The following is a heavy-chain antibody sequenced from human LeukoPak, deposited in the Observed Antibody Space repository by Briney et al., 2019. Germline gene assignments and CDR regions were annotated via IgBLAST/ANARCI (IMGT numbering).Heavy chain of an antibody. Sequence: SETLSLTCTVSGDSISRSTYYWAWIRQPPGKGLEWIGSVYYGRSPYFNPSLESRATISVDTSKNHFSLKMSSVTATDTAVYYCARSSGTGTFSYWGQGTLVTVSS. CDR2: VYYGRSP. J-gene: IGHJ4*02. CDR3: ARSSGTGTFSY. V-gene: IGHV4-39*02. CDR1: GDSISRSTYY. D-gene: IGHD6-25*01.